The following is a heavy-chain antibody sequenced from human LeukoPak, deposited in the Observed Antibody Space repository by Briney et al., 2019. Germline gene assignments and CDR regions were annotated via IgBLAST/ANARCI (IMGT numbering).Heavy chain of an antibody. V-gene: IGHV4-38-2*02. CDR3: ARSEINDYMNY. Sequence: SETLSLTCSVSGYSIRSGYHWAWIRQPPGKGLEWIGSINYSEKPYYNPSLKSRVTISVDTSKNQFSLKMTSVAAADTAFYFCARSEINDYMNYWGQGMPVTVSS. D-gene: IGHD4-11*01. CDR2: INYSEKP. CDR1: GYSIRSGYH. J-gene: IGHJ4*02.